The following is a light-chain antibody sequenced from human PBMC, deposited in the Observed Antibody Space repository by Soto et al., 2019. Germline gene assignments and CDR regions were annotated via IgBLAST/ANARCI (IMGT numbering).Light chain of an antibody. V-gene: IGLV2-23*01. CDR1: SSDVGNSNF. CDR3: SSYAGRTPWC. Sequence: QSALTQPASVSGSPGQSITISCTGTSSDVGNSNFVSWYQHHPGKAPKLMIYEGTKLSSGVSNRFSGSKSGNTASLTISGLQAENEADYYCSSYAGRTPWCFGEGTKLTV. J-gene: IGLJ2*01. CDR2: EGT.